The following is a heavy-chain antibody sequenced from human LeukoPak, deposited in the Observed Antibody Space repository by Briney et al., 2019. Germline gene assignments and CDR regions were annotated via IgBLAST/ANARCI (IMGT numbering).Heavy chain of an antibody. CDR1: GFTFSNYA. CDR2: ISWNSGSI. CDR3: AKDLRYNWNDPAVDY. V-gene: IGHV3-9*01. D-gene: IGHD1-1*01. Sequence: GGSLRLSCAASGFTFSNYAMHWVRQAPGKGLEWVSGISWNSGSIGYADSVKGRFTISRDNAKNSLYLQMNSLRAEDTALYYCAKDLRYNWNDPAVDYWGQGTLVTVSS. J-gene: IGHJ4*02.